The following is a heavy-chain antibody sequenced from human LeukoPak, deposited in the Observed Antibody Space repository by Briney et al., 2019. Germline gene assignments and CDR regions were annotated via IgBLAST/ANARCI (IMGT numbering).Heavy chain of an antibody. CDR1: GFTFSSYW. CDR2: INWNGGSI. Sequence: GGSLRLSCAASGFTFSSYWMSWVRQAPGKGLEWVSAINWNGGSIGYADSVKGRFTVSRDNAKNSLYLQMNSLRAEDTALYYCARGGVGATLYYFDYWGHGSLVTVSS. V-gene: IGHV3-20*04. CDR3: ARGGVGATLYYFDY. J-gene: IGHJ4*01. D-gene: IGHD1-26*01.